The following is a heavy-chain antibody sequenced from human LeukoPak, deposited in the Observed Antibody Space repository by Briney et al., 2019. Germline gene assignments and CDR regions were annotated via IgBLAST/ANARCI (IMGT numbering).Heavy chain of an antibody. Sequence: GGSLRLSCVASGFTFSSYSMNWVRQAPGKGLEWLSYISSGSSTIYYADSVKGRFTISRDNAKNSLYLQMNSLRAEDTAVYYCARDDMSYWGQGTLVTVSS. CDR1: GFTFSSYS. CDR2: ISSGSSTI. J-gene: IGHJ4*02. D-gene: IGHD2-15*01. CDR3: ARDDMSY. V-gene: IGHV3-48*01.